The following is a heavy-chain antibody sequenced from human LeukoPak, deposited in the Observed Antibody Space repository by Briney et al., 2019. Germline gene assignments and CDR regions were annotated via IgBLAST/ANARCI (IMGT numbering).Heavy chain of an antibody. CDR1: GGIFSSYT. D-gene: IGHD2-2*02. V-gene: IGHV1-69*02. J-gene: IGHJ5*02. CDR3: ARVHQRSVVPAAIPYNWFDP. Sequence: SVKVSCKASGGIFSSYTISWVRQAPGQGLEWMGRIIPILGIANYAQKFQGRVTITADKSTSTAYMELSSLRSEDTAVYYCARVHQRSVVPAAIPYNWFDPWGQGTLVTVSS. CDR2: IIPILGIA.